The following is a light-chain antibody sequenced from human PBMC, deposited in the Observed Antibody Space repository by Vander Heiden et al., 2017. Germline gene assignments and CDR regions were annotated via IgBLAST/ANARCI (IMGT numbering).Light chain of an antibody. J-gene: IGLJ3*02. V-gene: IGLV1-44*01. Sequence: QSVLTQPPSASGTPGQRVTIPCSGSSSNIGSKTVSWYQQLSGTAPKLLIYSNNQRPSGVPDRFSGSKSGTSASLAISGLQSEDEADYYCAAWDDSLNGAWVFGGGTKLTVL. CDR2: SNN. CDR1: SSNIGSKT. CDR3: AAWDDSLNGAWV.